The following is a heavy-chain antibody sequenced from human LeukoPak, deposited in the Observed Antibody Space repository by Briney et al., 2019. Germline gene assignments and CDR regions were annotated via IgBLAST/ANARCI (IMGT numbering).Heavy chain of an antibody. D-gene: IGHD3-10*01. CDR2: IYYSGST. V-gene: IGHV4-39*01. CDR1: GGSISSGGYY. J-gene: IGHJ4*02. Sequence: PSETLSLTRTVSGGSISSGGYYWSWIRQHPGKGLEWIGYIYYSGSTYYNPSLKSRVTISVDTSKNQFSLKLSSVTAADTAVYYCARHEVRGVIIRPRRPSFDYWGQGTLVTVSP. CDR3: ARHEVRGVIIRPRRPSFDY.